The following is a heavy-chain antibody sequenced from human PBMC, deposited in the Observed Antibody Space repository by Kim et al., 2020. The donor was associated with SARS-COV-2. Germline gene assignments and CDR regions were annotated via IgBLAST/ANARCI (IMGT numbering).Heavy chain of an antibody. CDR1: GGSISSSSYY. CDR2: IYYSGST. J-gene: IGHJ3*02. Sequence: SETLSLTCTVSGGSISSSSYYWGWIRQPPGKGLEWIGSIYYSGSTYYNPSLKSRVTISVDTSKNQFSLKLSSVTAADTAVYYCARGLLWFPKDAFDIWGQGTMVTVSS. D-gene: IGHD3-10*01. CDR3: ARGLLWFPKDAFDI. V-gene: IGHV4-39*07.